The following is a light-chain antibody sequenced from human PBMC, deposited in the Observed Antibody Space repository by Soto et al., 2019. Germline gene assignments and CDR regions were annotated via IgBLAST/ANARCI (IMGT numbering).Light chain of an antibody. Sequence: DIQMSHSPSSLSASVEDRVPITXXAAESISRHLNWHQQKPGRAPDIXIYAASTLQNGVPSRFTGSGSGTEFTLTITGLQLEDFATYYCQQDYSTLATFGQGTRLEIK. CDR2: AAS. CDR1: ESISRH. CDR3: QQDYSTLAT. J-gene: IGKJ5*01. V-gene: IGKV1-39*01.